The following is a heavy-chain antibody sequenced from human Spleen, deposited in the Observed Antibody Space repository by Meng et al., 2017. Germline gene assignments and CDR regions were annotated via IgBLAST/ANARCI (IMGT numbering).Heavy chain of an antibody. Sequence: GESLKISCAASGFSFSSYWMSWVRQAPGEGLEWVAKIKQDGSEKYYVDSVKGRFTISRDNAKNSLYLQMSSLRAEDAAVYYCARGWGLLDYWGQGTLVTVSS. V-gene: IGHV3-7*01. CDR3: ARGWGLLDY. CDR2: IKQDGSEK. D-gene: IGHD3-10*01. CDR1: GFSFSSYW. J-gene: IGHJ4*02.